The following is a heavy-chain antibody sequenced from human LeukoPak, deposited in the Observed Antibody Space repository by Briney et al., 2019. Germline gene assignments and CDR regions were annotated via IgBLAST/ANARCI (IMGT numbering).Heavy chain of an antibody. CDR2: IIPIFGTA. Sequence: GSSVKVSCKASGGTFSSYAISWVRQAPGQGLEWMGGIIPIFGTANYAQKFQGRVTITADESTSTAYMELSSLRSEDTAVYYCASGKGDSGNYLNPNWFDPWGQGTLVTVSS. CDR3: ASGKGDSGNYLNPNWFDP. V-gene: IGHV1-69*01. J-gene: IGHJ5*02. D-gene: IGHD3-10*01. CDR1: GGTFSSYA.